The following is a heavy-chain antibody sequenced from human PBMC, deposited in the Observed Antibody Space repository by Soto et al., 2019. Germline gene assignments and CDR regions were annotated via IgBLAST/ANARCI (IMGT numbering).Heavy chain of an antibody. CDR1: GDSLTSNSYF. Sequence: PSETLFLTCTVSGDSLTSNSYFWAWIRQPPGKGLEWIGSIYYSGTTYYNPSLKSRVTISVDRSKNQFSLKLSSVTAADTAVYYCARVSGIYYYGMDVWGQGTTDTVSS. CDR2: IYYSGTT. J-gene: IGHJ6*02. CDR3: ARVSGIYYYGMDV. D-gene: IGHD3-10*01. V-gene: IGHV4-39*01.